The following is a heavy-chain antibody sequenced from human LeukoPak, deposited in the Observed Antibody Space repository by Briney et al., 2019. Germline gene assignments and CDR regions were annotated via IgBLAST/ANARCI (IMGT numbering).Heavy chain of an antibody. D-gene: IGHD6-19*01. CDR2: ISGSGGST. V-gene: IGHV3-23*01. CDR1: GFTFSSYA. Sequence: GSLRLSCAASGFTFSSYAISWVRQAPGKGLEWVSAISGSGGSTYYADSVKGRFTISRDNSKNSLYLQMNSLRAEDTALYYCAKAPGYSSGWYEYWGQGTLVTVSS. J-gene: IGHJ4*02. CDR3: AKAPGYSSGWYEY.